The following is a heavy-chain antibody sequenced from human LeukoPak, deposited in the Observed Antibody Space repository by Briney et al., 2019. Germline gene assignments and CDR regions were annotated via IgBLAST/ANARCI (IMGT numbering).Heavy chain of an antibody. V-gene: IGHV3-21*01. CDR3: ARGPYSSGWFDY. Sequence: GGSLRLSCAASGFTFSSCAMSWVRQAPGKGLEWVSSISSSSSYISYADSMKGRFTISRDNAKNSLYLQMNSLRAEDTAVYYCARGPYSSGWFDYWGQGTLVTVSS. CDR2: ISSSSSYI. CDR1: GFTFSSCA. J-gene: IGHJ4*02. D-gene: IGHD6-19*01.